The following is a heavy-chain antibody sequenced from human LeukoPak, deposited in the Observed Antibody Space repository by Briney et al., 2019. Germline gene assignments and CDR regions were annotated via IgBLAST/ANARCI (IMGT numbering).Heavy chain of an antibody. CDR2: IFPSGKT. V-gene: IGHV4-4*07. J-gene: IGHJ1*01. CDR1: GGSISSYY. Sequence: PSETLSLTCSVSGGSISSYYWSWIRQSAGKGLEWMGRIFPSGKTNYNPSLKIRATMSVDTSKNQLSLKLSSVTAADTAVYYCAKDRVGSSTLDFQHWGQGTLVSVSS. D-gene: IGHD1-26*01. CDR3: AKDRVGSSTLDFQH.